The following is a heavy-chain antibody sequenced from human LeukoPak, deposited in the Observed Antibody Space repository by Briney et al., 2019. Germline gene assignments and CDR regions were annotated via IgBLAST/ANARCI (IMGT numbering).Heavy chain of an antibody. CDR3: AKSVEYSSGWYGY. J-gene: IGHJ4*02. D-gene: IGHD6-19*01. V-gene: IGHV3-23*01. CDR2: ISGSGGST. Sequence: PGGSLRLSCAASGITFSSYAMSWVRQAPGEGLEWVSAISGSGGSTYYADSVKGRFTISRDNSKNTLYLQMNSLRAEDTAVYYCAKSVEYSSGWYGYWGQGTLVTVSS. CDR1: GITFSSYA.